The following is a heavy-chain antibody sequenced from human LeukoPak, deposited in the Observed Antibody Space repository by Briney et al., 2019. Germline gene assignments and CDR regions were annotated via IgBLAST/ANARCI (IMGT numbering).Heavy chain of an antibody. CDR1: GGSISSGGYY. J-gene: IGHJ3*02. CDR3: ASPTGVYGDNPTAFDI. D-gene: IGHD4-17*01. CDR2: IYHSGST. V-gene: IGHV4-30-2*01. Sequence: SETLSLTCTVSGGSISSGGYYWSWIRQPPGKGLEWIGYIYHSGSTYYNPSLKSRVTISVDRSKNQFSLKLSSVTAADTAVYYCASPTGVYGDNPTAFDIWGQGTMVTVSS.